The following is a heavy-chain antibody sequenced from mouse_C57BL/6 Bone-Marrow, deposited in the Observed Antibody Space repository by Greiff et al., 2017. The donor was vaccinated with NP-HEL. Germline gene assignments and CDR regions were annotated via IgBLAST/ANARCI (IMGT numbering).Heavy chain of an antibody. J-gene: IGHJ1*03. Sequence: VKLVESGPGLVQPSQSLSITCTVSGFSLTSYGVHWVRQPPGKGLEWLGVLWSGGSSDYNAAFISRLSISKDNSKSQVFFKMNSLQADDTAIYYCAKTEFSRYYDYDGYCDVWGTGTTVTVSS. CDR2: LWSGGSS. D-gene: IGHD2-4*01. CDR3: AKTEFSRYYDYDGYCDV. CDR1: GFSLTSYG. V-gene: IGHV2-4*01.